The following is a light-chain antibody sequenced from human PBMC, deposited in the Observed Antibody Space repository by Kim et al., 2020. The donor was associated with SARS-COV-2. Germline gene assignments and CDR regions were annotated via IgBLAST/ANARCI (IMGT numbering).Light chain of an antibody. CDR2: DVS. CDR3: SSYENNRSWV. V-gene: IGLV2-14*04. J-gene: IGLJ3*02. CDR1: SNDIGGYHF. Sequence: GPTIAISCNGTSNDIGGYHFVYWDRQEPGKAHKLSIYDVSKRPSGVSNRLSGSESGTTASLTISGLQAEDEADYFCSSYENNRSWVFGGGTKVTVL.